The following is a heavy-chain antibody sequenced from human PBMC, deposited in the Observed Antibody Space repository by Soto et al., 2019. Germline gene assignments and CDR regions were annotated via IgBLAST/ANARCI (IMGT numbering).Heavy chain of an antibody. CDR3: ARKPMNTHAFDI. Sequence: PSETLSLTCTVSGGSISSGGYYWSWIRQHPGKGLEWIGYIYYSGSTYYNPSLKSRVTISVDTSKNQFSLKLSSVTAADTAVYYCARKPMNTHAFDIWGQGTMVTVSS. V-gene: IGHV4-31*03. J-gene: IGHJ3*02. CDR2: IYYSGST. CDR1: GGSISSGGYY.